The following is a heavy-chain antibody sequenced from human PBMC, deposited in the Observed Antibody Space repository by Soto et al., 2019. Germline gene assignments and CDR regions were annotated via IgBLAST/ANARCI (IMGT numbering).Heavy chain of an antibody. D-gene: IGHD1-20*01. CDR1: GYTFTSYY. V-gene: IGHV1-46*01. CDR2: INPSGGST. CDR3: ARGIRSLQPDQPFDY. Sequence: ASVKVSCKASGYTFTSYYMHWVRQAPGQGLEWMGIINPSGGSTSYAQKFQGRVTVTRDTSTSTVYMELSSLRSEDTAVYYCARGIRSLQPDQPFDYWGQGALVTVSS. J-gene: IGHJ4*02.